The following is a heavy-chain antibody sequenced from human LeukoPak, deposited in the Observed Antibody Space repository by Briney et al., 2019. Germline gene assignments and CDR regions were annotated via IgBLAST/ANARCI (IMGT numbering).Heavy chain of an antibody. V-gene: IGHV3-30*18. J-gene: IGHJ4*02. D-gene: IGHD2-2*01. CDR2: ISYDGSNK. CDR3: AKDGVPAAIGYFDY. CDR1: GFTFSSYG. Sequence: GGSQRLSCAASGFTFSSYGMHWVRQAPGKGLEWVAVISYDGSNKYYADSVKGRFTISRDNSKNTLYLQMNSLRAEDTAVYYCAKDGVPAAIGYFDYWGQGTLVTVSS.